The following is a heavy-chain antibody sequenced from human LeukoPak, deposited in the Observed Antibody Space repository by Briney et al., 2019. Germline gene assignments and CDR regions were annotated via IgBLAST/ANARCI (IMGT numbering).Heavy chain of an antibody. D-gene: IGHD2-2*01. CDR2: ISYDGSNE. CDR3: AKDADRYCSSTSCHSPFDY. CDR1: GFTFSSYG. V-gene: IGHV3-30*18. Sequence: GGSLSLSCAASGFTFSSYGMHWVRQAPGKGLEWVAVISYDGSNEYYADSVKGRFTISRDNSKNTLYLQMNSLRAEDTAVYYCAKDADRYCSSTSCHSPFDYWGQGALVTVSS. J-gene: IGHJ4*02.